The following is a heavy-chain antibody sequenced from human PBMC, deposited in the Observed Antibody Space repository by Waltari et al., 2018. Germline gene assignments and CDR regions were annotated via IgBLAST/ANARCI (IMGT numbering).Heavy chain of an antibody. Sequence: QVHLVQSGAEVKKPGASVKVSCKASGYTFTGNYIHWVRQAPGQGLEWMGRINPNSGGTNHAQKLQGRVTMTRDTSITTADMELSSLRLDDTALYYCARENYYFGLDVWGQGTTVTVSS. J-gene: IGHJ6*02. CDR1: GYTFTGNY. V-gene: IGHV1-2*06. CDR3: ARENYYFGLDV. CDR2: INPNSGGT.